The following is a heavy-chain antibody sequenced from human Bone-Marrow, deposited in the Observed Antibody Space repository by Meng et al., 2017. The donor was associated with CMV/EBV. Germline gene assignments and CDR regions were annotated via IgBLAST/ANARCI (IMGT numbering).Heavy chain of an antibody. Sequence: GESLKISCAASGFTFSSYWMHWVRQAPGKGLVWVSRINSDGSSTSYADSVKGRFTISRDNAKNTLYLQMNSLRAEDTAVYYCARDRIPRLGSFDTWGQGTLVTVSS. D-gene: IGHD2-21*01. V-gene: IGHV3-74*01. CDR2: INSDGSST. J-gene: IGHJ5*02. CDR3: ARDRIPRLGSFDT. CDR1: GFTFSSYW.